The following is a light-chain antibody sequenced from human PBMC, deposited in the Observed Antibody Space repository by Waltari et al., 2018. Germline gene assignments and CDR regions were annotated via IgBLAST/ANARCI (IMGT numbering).Light chain of an antibody. V-gene: IGLV2-14*03. CDR2: DVY. J-gene: IGLJ3*02. CDR3: SSYTSTSTLWV. Sequence: SALTQPASVSRSPGQANSISCTGTTSDVDAYNYVCWYQQSPGNAPNLIIYDVYNRPSGVSTRFSSSKSGATASLTISGLQADDEAEYWCSSYTSTSTLWVFGGGTKLTV. CDR1: TSDVDAYNY.